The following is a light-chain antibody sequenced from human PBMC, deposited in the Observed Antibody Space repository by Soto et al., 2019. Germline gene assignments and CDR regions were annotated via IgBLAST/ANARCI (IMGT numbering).Light chain of an antibody. V-gene: IGLV8-61*01. J-gene: IGLJ2*01. Sequence: QAVVTQEPSFSVSPGGTVTLTCGLSSGSVSASYYPSWYQQTPGQAPRTLIYSTSTRSSGVPDRFSGSILGNKAALTITGAQADDECDYHCVLYMGSGISVFGGGTKLTVL. CDR1: SGSVSASYY. CDR3: VLYMGSGISV. CDR2: STS.